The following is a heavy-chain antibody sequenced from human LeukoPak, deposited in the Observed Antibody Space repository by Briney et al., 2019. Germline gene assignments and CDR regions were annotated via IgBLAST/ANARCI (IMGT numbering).Heavy chain of an antibody. CDR3: ARTNYYDSSGYLAYFDY. J-gene: IGHJ4*02. CDR1: GYTFTSYG. CDR2: ISAYNGNT. D-gene: IGHD3-22*01. Sequence: ASVKVSCKASGYTFTSYGISWVRQAPGQGLEWMGWISAYNGNTNYAQKLQGRVTMTTDTSTSTAYMELRSLRSDDTAVYYCARTNYYDSSGYLAYFDYWGQGTLVTVSS. V-gene: IGHV1-18*01.